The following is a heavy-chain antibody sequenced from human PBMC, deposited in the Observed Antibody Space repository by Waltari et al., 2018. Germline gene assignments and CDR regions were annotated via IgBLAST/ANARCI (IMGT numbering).Heavy chain of an antibody. J-gene: IGHJ6*03. CDR2: IKPNSGVT. D-gene: IGHD5-12*01. CDR1: GYPFTGRY. Sequence: QLQLVQSGAAVKKPGASVKVSCDASGYPFTGRYQHWVRQAPGQGLEWMGRIKPNSGVTDYEQKFQDRVTMTRDTSSSTAYMELSGLRSDDTAVYYCAREATHSYYYFLDVWGKGTTVTVSS. V-gene: IGHV1-2*06. CDR3: AREATHSYYYFLDV.